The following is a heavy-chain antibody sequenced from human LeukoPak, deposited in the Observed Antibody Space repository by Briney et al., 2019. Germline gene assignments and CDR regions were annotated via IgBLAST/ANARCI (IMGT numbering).Heavy chain of an antibody. CDR3: ARDGWSPDY. J-gene: IGHJ4*02. CDR1: GFTFSRYW. V-gene: IGHV3-7*01. CDR2: IKQDGSEK. Sequence: GGSLRLSCAASGFTFSRYWMSWVRQAPGKGLEWVANIKQDGSEKYYVDSVKGRFTISRDNAKNSLYLQMNSLRAEDTTVYYCARDGWSPDYWGQGTLVTVSS.